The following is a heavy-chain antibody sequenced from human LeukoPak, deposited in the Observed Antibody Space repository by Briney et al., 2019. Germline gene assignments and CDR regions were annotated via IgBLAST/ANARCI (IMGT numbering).Heavy chain of an antibody. D-gene: IGHD1-26*01. CDR3: ARDRVGGSDWYFDL. V-gene: IGHV4-4*07. Sequence: SETLSLTCTVSGSSISSYYWSWIRQPAGKGLEWIGRIYTSGITKYNPSLKSRVTMSLDTSENQFSLKLTSVTAADTAVYYCARDRVGGSDWYFDLWGRGTLVTVSS. CDR2: IYTSGIT. J-gene: IGHJ2*01. CDR1: GSSISSYY.